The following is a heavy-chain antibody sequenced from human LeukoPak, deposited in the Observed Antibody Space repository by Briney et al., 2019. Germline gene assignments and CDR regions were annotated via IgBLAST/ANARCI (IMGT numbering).Heavy chain of an antibody. V-gene: IGHV4-59*01. Sequence: SETLSLTCAVYGGSFSGYYWSWIRQPPGKGLEWIGYIYYSGSTNYNPSLKSRVTISVDTSKNQFSLKLSSVTAADTAVYYCARDLLLWGQGTLVTVSS. CDR2: IYYSGST. CDR1: GGSFSGYY. CDR3: ARDLLL. D-gene: IGHD2-21*01. J-gene: IGHJ4*02.